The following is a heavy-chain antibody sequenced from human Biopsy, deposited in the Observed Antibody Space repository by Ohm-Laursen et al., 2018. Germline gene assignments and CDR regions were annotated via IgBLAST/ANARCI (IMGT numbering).Heavy chain of an antibody. J-gene: IGHJ4*02. Sequence: SLRLSCAASGFNLGDYAMHWVRHVPGKGLEWVSGINWNSGKIAYADSVKGRFTISRDNAKNSLYLHMNSLRTEDSAFYYCARDTGTMVRGVLYQWGQGTQVTVSS. D-gene: IGHD3-10*01. CDR2: INWNSGKI. V-gene: IGHV3-9*01. CDR3: ARDTGTMVRGVLYQ. CDR1: GFNLGDYA.